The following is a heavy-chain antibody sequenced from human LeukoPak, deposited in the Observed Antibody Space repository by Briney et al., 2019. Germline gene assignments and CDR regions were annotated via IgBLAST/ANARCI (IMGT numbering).Heavy chain of an antibody. V-gene: IGHV4-59*08. CDR3: ARASPNWNPPDK. Sequence: PSETLSLTCTVSGGSLSGFYWSWIRQPPGKGLEWIGHIYNSGSTDYNPSLKSRVTISEDTSNTQFALKLNFVTAADTAVYYCARASPNWNPPDKWGQGDLVTVSS. J-gene: IGHJ4*01. D-gene: IGHD1-1*01. CDR1: GGSLSGFY. CDR2: IYNSGST.